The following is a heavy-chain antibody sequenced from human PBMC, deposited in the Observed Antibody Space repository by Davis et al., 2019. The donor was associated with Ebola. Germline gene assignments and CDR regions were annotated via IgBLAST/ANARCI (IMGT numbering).Heavy chain of an antibody. CDR2: IYYIGSA. CDR3: ARDLGRPYYYYGMDV. V-gene: IGHV4-30-4*01. Sequence: MPSETLSLTCTVSGDSISNSDYYWSWIRQPPGKGLEWIGYIYYIGSAYYNPSHESRVTISVDTSKNQFSLNLSSVTAADTAVYFCARDLGRPYYYYGMDVWGRGTTVTVSA. CDR1: GDSISNSDYY. J-gene: IGHJ6*04.